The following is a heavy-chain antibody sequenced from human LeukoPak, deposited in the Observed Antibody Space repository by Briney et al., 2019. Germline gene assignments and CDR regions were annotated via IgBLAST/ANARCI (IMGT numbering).Heavy chain of an antibody. D-gene: IGHD6-6*01. CDR3: AGLYSNSRPAAMGTLFDN. V-gene: IGHV3-33*01. Sequence: SGGSLRLSCAASGFDLSTYAMHWVRQAPGKGLEWVAVIWFDESIKYYADSVKGRFTISRDNSKNTLYLQMTSLRAEDSAVYYCAGLYSNSRPAAMGTLFDNWGQGTLVTVSS. CDR1: GFDLSTYA. CDR2: IWFDESIK. J-gene: IGHJ4*02.